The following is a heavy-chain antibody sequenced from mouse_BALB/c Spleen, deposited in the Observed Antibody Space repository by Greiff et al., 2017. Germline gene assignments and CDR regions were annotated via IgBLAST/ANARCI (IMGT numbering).Heavy chain of an antibody. V-gene: IGHV1S81*02. Sequence: VQLQQSGAELVKPGASVKLSCKASGYTFTSYYMYWVKQRPGQGLEWIGEINPSNGGTNFNEKFKSKATLTVDKSSSTAYMQLSSLTSEDSAVYYCTRSWVAMDYWGQGTSVTVSS. CDR2: INPSNGGT. D-gene: IGHD4-1*01. J-gene: IGHJ4*01. CDR3: TRSWVAMDY. CDR1: GYTFTSYY.